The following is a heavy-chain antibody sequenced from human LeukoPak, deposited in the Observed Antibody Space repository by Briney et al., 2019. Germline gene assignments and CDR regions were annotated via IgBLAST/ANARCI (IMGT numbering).Heavy chain of an antibody. CDR1: GYTFTGYY. Sequence: GASVKVSCKASGYTFTGYYMHWVRQAPGQGLEWMGWINPNSGGTNYAQKFQGRVTMTRDASISTAYMELSRLRSDDTAVYYCARGTVTAIDAFDIWGQGTMVTVSS. CDR3: ARGTVTAIDAFDI. J-gene: IGHJ3*02. V-gene: IGHV1-2*02. D-gene: IGHD2-21*02. CDR2: INPNSGGT.